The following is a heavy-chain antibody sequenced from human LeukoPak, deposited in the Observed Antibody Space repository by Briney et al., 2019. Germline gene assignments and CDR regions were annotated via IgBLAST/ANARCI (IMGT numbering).Heavy chain of an antibody. CDR1: GYTFTGYY. V-gene: IGHV1-2*02. Sequence: ASVKVSCKASGYTFTGYYMHRVRQAPGQGLEWMGWINPNSGGTNYAQKFQGRVTMTRDTSISTAYMELSRLRSDDTAVYYCARVPSSSSYFDYWGQGTLVTVSS. D-gene: IGHD6-6*01. CDR2: INPNSGGT. CDR3: ARVPSSSSYFDY. J-gene: IGHJ4*02.